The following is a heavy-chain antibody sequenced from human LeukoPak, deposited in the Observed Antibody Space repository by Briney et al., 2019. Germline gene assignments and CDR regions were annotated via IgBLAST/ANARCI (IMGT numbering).Heavy chain of an antibody. D-gene: IGHD3-22*01. CDR1: GYTXTDHY. CDR2: IDPNSGGT. CDR3: ARVHFYDSSGHSFINP. Sequence: ASVKVSCKASGYTXTDHYMHGVRQAPGQGLEWMAWIDPNSGGTKYAQKFQGRVTMTRDTSISTAYMELSSLKSDDTAVYYCARVHFYDSSGHSFINPWGQGTLVTVSS. J-gene: IGHJ4*02. V-gene: IGHV1-2*02.